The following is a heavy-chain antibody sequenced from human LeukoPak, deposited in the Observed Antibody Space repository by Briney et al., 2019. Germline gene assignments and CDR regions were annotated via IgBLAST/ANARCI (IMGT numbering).Heavy chain of an antibody. D-gene: IGHD6-13*01. J-gene: IGHJ4*02. CDR2: ISAYNGNT. V-gene: IGHV1-18*01. CDR3: ARDKNSVAAAGIVMDY. Sequence: ASVKVSCKASGYTFTSYGISWVRQAPGQGLEWMGWISAYNGNTNYAQKLQGRVTMTTDTSTSTAYMELRSLRSDDTAVYYCARDKNSVAAAGIVMDYWGQGTLVTVSS. CDR1: GYTFTSYG.